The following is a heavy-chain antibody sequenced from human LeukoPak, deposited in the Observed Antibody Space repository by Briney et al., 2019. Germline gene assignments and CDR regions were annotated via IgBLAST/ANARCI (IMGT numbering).Heavy chain of an antibody. CDR1: GGSFSGYY. V-gene: IGHV4-34*01. J-gene: IGHJ3*01. CDR2: INHSGST. Sequence: SETLSLTCAVYGGSFSGYYWSWIRQPPEKGLEWIAEINHSGSTNYNPSLKSRVTISVDTSKNQFSLRLSSVTATDTAVYYCARVPGDSSGYYYNDDAVDVWGQGTMVTVSS. D-gene: IGHD3-22*01. CDR3: ARVPGDSSGYYYNDDAVDV.